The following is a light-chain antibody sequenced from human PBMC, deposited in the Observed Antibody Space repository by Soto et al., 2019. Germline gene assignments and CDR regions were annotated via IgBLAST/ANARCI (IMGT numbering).Light chain of an antibody. V-gene: IGKV3-15*01. CDR2: DTS. J-gene: IGKJ4*01. Sequence: EVEMSQSPATLSASPGDGATLSCRASQGIGDTLAWYQHKPGQTPRLLIYDTSTRATGVPTRFSGSRSGAEFTLTINSLQSEDVAVYYCQPYNSGPLTFGGGTKVEIK. CDR3: QPYNSGPLT. CDR1: QGIGDT.